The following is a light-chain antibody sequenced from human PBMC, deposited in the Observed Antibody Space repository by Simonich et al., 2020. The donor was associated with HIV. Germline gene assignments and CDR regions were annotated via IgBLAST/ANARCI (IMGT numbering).Light chain of an antibody. CDR3: QQFYSTPQT. Sequence: DIQMTQSPSSLSASVGDRVTITCRASQVITTSLAWYQQKPGKAPKLLLYAASRLESGVPSRFSGSGSGTDYTLTISSLQPEDFATYYCQQFYSTPQTFGQGTKVEVK. J-gene: IGKJ1*01. CDR2: AAS. V-gene: IGKV1-NL1*01. CDR1: QVITTS.